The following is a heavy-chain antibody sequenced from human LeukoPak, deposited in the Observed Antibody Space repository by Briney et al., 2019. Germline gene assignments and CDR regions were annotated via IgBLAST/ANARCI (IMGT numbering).Heavy chain of an antibody. CDR3: TTEFVVAFSALN. CDR2: IKSEADGGTT. V-gene: IGHV3-15*01. J-gene: IGHJ4*02. Sequence: GGSLRLSCAASGFTFSNAWMTWFRQAPGKGLEWVGRIKSEADGGTTDYAAPVKGRFSISRDDSKNTLYLQMNSLKSEDTAVYYCTTEFVVAFSALNWGRGTLVSVSS. CDR1: GFTFSNAW. D-gene: IGHD2-15*01.